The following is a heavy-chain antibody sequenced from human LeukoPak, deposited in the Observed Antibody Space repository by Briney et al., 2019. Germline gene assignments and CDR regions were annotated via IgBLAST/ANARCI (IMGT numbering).Heavy chain of an antibody. Sequence: GGSLRLSCVASGFSFSNYVMSWVRQAPGKGLQWVSPISGGGSTTYYADSVKGRFTTSRDNSNNALYLQLNSLRAEDTATYYCSKGAHGAAAGAHYCFHFWAQGTLVSVTS. CDR3: SKGAHGAAAGAHYCFHF. V-gene: IGHV3-23*01. D-gene: IGHD6-13*01. CDR2: ISGGGSTT. J-gene: IGHJ4*02. CDR1: GFSFSNYV.